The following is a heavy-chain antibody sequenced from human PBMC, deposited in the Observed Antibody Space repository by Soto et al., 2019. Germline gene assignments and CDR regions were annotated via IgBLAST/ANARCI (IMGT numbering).Heavy chain of an antibody. D-gene: IGHD1-26*01. V-gene: IGHV1-69*01. CDR1: GGTFSTYA. CDR2: IIPIFGTA. Sequence: QVQLGQSGAKWRKPGSSLKVSCKASGGTFSTYAISGLRRAPGQGLEWMGGIIPIFGTANYAQKFQGRVTITADESTSTAYMELSSLRSEDTAVYYCAADVGVSSRTFDYWGQGSLVTVSS. J-gene: IGHJ4*02. CDR3: AADVGVSSRTFDY.